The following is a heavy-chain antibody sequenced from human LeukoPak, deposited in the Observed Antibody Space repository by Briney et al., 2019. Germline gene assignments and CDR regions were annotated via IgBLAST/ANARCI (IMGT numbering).Heavy chain of an antibody. CDR3: ARDMRMDYYYYMDV. CDR1: GDSISSYY. Sequence: PSETLSLTCTVSGDSISSYYWSWIRQPPGKGLEWIGYIYYSGSTNYNPSLKSRVTISVDTSKNQFSLKLSSVTAADTAVYYCARDMRMDYYYYMDVWGKGTTVTVSS. V-gene: IGHV4-59*01. D-gene: IGHD2-2*01. J-gene: IGHJ6*03. CDR2: IYYSGST.